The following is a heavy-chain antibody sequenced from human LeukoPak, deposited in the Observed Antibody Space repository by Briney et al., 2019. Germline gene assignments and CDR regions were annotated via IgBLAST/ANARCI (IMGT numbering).Heavy chain of an antibody. CDR1: GFTFSSYA. D-gene: IGHD2-15*01. CDR3: ARDHTYCSCGSCYSGYYYYGMDG. J-gene: IGHJ6*02. Sequence: GGSLRLSCAASGFTFSSYAMHWVRQAPGKGLEWEAVISYDGSNKYYADSVKGRFTISRDNSKNTLYLQMNSLRAEDTAVYYCARDHTYCSCGSCYSGYYYYGMDGWGQGTTVTVSS. V-gene: IGHV3-30-3*01. CDR2: ISYDGSNK.